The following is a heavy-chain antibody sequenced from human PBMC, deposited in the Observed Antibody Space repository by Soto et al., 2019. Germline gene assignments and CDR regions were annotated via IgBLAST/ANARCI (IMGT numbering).Heavy chain of an antibody. Sequence: SETLSLTCAVYGGSFSGYYWSWIRQPPGKGLEWIGEINHSGSTNYNPSLKSRVTISVDTSKNQFSLKLSSVTAADTAVYYCARGLRDHKFGVVTVTELLDYYYYMDVWGKGTTVTVSS. CDR1: GGSFSGYY. V-gene: IGHV4-34*01. D-gene: IGHD3-3*01. J-gene: IGHJ6*03. CDR3: ARGLRDHKFGVVTVTELLDYYYYMDV. CDR2: INHSGST.